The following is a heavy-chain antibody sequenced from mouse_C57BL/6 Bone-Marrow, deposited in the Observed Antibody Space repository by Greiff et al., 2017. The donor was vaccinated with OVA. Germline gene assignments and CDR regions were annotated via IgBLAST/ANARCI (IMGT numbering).Heavy chain of an antibody. CDR2: IYPGDGDT. J-gene: IGHJ1*03. Sequence: VQLQQSGPELVKPGASVKISCKASGYAFSSSWMNWVKQRPGKGLEWIGRIYPGDGDTNYNGKFKGKATLTAVKSSSTAYMQLSSLTSEDSAVYFCAIYYGNSVWYFDVWGTGTTVTVSS. CDR3: AIYYGNSVWYFDV. CDR1: GYAFSSSW. V-gene: IGHV1-82*01. D-gene: IGHD2-1*01.